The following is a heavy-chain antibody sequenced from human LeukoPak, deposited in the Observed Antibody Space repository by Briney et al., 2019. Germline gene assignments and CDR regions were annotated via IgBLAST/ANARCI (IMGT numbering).Heavy chain of an antibody. CDR1: GFTFSSYS. Sequence: PGGSLRLSCAASGFTFSSYSMNWVRQAPGKGLEWVSYISSSSSTIYYADSVKGRFTISRDNAKYSLYLQMNSLRAEDTAVYYCARDQPFGSYWGQGTLVTVSS. V-gene: IGHV3-48*01. J-gene: IGHJ4*02. D-gene: IGHD3-10*01. CDR3: ARDQPFGSY. CDR2: ISSSSSTI.